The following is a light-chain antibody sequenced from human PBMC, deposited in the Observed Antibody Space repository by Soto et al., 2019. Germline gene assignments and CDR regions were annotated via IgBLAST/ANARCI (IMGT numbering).Light chain of an antibody. Sequence: QSVLTQPPSASGTPGQRVTISCPGSSSNIGDNPVNWYQQVPGAAPKLLIYINDQRPSGVPDRFSGSKSGTSASLAISGLQPDDEADYYCCSYAGSYTFDVFGTGTQLTVL. CDR2: IND. V-gene: IGLV1-44*01. CDR1: SSNIGDNP. CDR3: CSYAGSYTFDV. J-gene: IGLJ1*01.